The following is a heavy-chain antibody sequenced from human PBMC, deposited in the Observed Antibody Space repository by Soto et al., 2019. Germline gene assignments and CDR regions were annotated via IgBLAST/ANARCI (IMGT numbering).Heavy chain of an antibody. V-gene: IGHV3-30*18. CDR2: ISYDGSNK. CDR1: GFTFSSYG. CDR3: AKSGNSGYDLYWFDP. J-gene: IGHJ5*02. Sequence: QVQLVESGGGVVQPGRSLRLSCAASGFTFSSYGMHWVRQAPGKGLEWVAVISYDGSNKYYADSVKGRFTISRDNSKNTLYLQMHSLRAEDTAVYYCAKSGNSGYDLYWFDPWGQGTLVTVSS. D-gene: IGHD5-12*01.